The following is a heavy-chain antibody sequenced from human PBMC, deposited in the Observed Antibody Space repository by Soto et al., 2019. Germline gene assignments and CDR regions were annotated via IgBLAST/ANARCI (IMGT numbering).Heavy chain of an antibody. J-gene: IGHJ4*02. CDR2: ISAHNGNT. D-gene: IGHD1-1*01. Sequence: APGQGLEWMGWISAHNGNTIYAQKLQGRVTMTTDTSTSTANMELRSLRSDDTAVYYCARGYGHDYWGQGTLVTVSS. CDR3: ARGYGHDY. V-gene: IGHV1-18*01.